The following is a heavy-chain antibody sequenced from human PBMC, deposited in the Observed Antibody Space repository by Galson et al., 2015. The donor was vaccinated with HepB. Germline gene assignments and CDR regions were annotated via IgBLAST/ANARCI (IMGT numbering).Heavy chain of an antibody. D-gene: IGHD4-17*01. J-gene: IGHJ5*02. V-gene: IGHV3-7*03. Sequence: SLRLSCAASGFTFTTYWMSWVRQAPGKGLEWVANIKQDGSERYYVDSVKGRFTISRDNAMNSLYLRMNSLRVEDTAVYYCARDTVRAFDPWGQGTLVTVSS. CDR3: ARDTVRAFDP. CDR1: GFTFTTYW. CDR2: IKQDGSER.